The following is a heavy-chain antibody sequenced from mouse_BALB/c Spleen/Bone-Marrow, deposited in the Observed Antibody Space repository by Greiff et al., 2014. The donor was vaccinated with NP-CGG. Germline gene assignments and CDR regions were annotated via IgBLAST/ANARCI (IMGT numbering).Heavy chain of an antibody. CDR1: GITFSSFG. Sequence: VQLKESGGGLVQPGGSRKLSCAASGITFSSFGMHWVRQAPEKGLEWVACISSGSSTIYYADTVKGRFTISRDNPKNTLFLQMTSLRSEDTAMYYCARDYGYAMDYWGQGTSVTVSS. V-gene: IGHV5-17*02. J-gene: IGHJ4*01. D-gene: IGHD1-1*01. CDR3: ARDYGYAMDY. CDR2: ISSGSSTI.